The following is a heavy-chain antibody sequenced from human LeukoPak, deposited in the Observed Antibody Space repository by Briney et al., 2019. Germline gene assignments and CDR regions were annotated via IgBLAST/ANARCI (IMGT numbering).Heavy chain of an antibody. CDR2: IYYSGST. Sequence: SENLSLTCTVSGGSISSGDYYWSWIRQPPGKGLEWIGYIYYSGSTYYNPSLKSRVTISVDTSKNQFSLKLSSVTAADTVVYYCARDGVVVTALGREMSPDYWGQGTLVTVSS. V-gene: IGHV4-30-4*01. J-gene: IGHJ4*02. CDR3: ARDGVVVTALGREMSPDY. D-gene: IGHD2-21*02. CDR1: GGSISSGDYY.